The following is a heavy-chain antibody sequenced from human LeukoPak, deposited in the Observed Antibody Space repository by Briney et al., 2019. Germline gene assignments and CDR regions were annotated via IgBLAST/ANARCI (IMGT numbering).Heavy chain of an antibody. CDR2: IYTSGST. Sequence: SETLSLTCTVSGVSISSYYWTWIRQSAGKGLEWIGRIYTSGSTYYNPSLKSRVSMSVDTSKNQFSLKLSSVTAADTAVYFCARGRYSYGPQNYDYMDVWGKGTTVTISS. V-gene: IGHV4-4*07. J-gene: IGHJ6*03. CDR1: GVSISSYY. D-gene: IGHD5-18*01. CDR3: ARGRYSYGPQNYDYMDV.